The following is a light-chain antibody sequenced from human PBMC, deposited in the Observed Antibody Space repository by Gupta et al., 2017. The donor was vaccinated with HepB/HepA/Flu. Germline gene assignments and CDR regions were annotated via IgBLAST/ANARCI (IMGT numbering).Light chain of an antibody. CDR3: SSYTSSSTSVV. V-gene: IGLV2-14*01. CDR1: SSDVGGYNY. CDR2: DVS. J-gene: IGLJ2*01. Sequence: QSALTQPASVSGSPGQSITISCTGTSSDVGGYNYVSWYQQHPGKAPKLMIYDVSNRPSGVSNRFSGSKSGNTASLTISGRQAEDEADDYCSSYTSSSTSVVFGGGTKLTVL.